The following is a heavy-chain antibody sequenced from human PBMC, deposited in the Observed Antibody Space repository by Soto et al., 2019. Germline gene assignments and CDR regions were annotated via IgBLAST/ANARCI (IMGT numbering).Heavy chain of an antibody. CDR1: GFTFSSYG. Sequence: QVQLVESGGGVVQPGRSLRLSCAASGFTFSSYGMHWVRQAPGKGLEWVAVIWYDGSNKYYADSVKGRFTISRDNSKNTLYLQMNRLRAEDTAVYYCARDLGDYYDSSGYFDYWGQGTLVTVSS. V-gene: IGHV3-33*01. J-gene: IGHJ4*02. CDR3: ARDLGDYYDSSGYFDY. D-gene: IGHD3-22*01. CDR2: IWYDGSNK.